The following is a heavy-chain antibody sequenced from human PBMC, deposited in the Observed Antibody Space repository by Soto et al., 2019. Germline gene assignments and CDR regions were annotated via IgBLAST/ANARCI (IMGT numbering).Heavy chain of an antibody. Sequence: QVQLVQSGAEVKKPGSSVKVSCKASGGTFSSYAISWVRQAPGQGLEWMGGIIPIFGTANYAQKFQGRVTITADESTSTAYMELRSLRSEDTAVYYCARTNGGAAAGLEYYYDRSGYLYAFDIWGQGTMVTVSS. D-gene: IGHD3-22*01. CDR2: IIPIFGTA. J-gene: IGHJ3*02. CDR1: GGTFSSYA. V-gene: IGHV1-69*01. CDR3: ARTNGGAAAGLEYYYDRSGYLYAFDI.